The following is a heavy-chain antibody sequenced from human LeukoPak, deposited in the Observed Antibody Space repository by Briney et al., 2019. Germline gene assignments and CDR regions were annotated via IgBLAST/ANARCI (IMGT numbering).Heavy chain of an antibody. CDR2: IGTSSTTM. CDR1: GLTFSKYS. Sequence: PGGSLRLSCAASGLTFSKYSMTWVRQAPGKGLEWVSFIGTSSTTMYYTDSVKGRFTISRDNAKNSLYLQMNSLKVEDTAIYYCARDNWVHCWGQGTLVTVSS. CDR3: ARDNWVHC. J-gene: IGHJ5*01. V-gene: IGHV3-48*04.